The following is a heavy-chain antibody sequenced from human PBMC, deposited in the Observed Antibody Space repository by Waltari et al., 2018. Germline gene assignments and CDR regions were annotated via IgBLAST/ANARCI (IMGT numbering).Heavy chain of an antibody. V-gene: IGHV3-30*04. CDR2: ISYDGRNT. J-gene: IGHJ6*02. CDR3: ARDYCDRTNCHGMDV. CDR1: DFTFGAYA. Sequence: QVQLVESGGGVVQPGRSLRLSCAAADFTFGAYAMHWVRQAPGKGVEWVSVISYDGRNTYNVDSVKGRFTISRDNSERMLYLQMNSLRAEDTAVYYCARDYCDRTNCHGMDVWGQGTTVTVSS. D-gene: IGHD3-22*01.